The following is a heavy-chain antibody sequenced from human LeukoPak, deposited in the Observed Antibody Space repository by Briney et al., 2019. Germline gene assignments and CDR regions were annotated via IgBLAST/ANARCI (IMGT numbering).Heavy chain of an antibody. Sequence: GGSLRLPCAASGVSVSSNFMIWVRQAPGKGLEWVSLIYSGGETSYADSVKGRFSISRDNSKNTLYLQMNSLRVEGTAVYYCARDLAAGGTYPHYWGQGTLVSVSS. J-gene: IGHJ4*02. D-gene: IGHD6-13*01. CDR3: ARDLAAGGTYPHY. V-gene: IGHV3-66*01. CDR2: IYSGGET. CDR1: GVSVSSNF.